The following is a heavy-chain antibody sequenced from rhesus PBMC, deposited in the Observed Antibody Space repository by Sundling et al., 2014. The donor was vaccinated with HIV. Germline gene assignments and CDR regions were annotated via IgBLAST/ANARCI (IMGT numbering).Heavy chain of an antibody. Sequence: EVQLVETGGGLVQPGGSLKLSCAASGFTFSSYGMSWVRQAPGKGLEWVSAINSGGGSTYYADSVKGRFTISRDNSKNTLSLQMNSLRAEDTAVYYCVKKCSATYCYDYWGQGVLVTVSS. CDR2: INSGGGST. CDR1: GFTFSSYG. D-gene: IGHD2-2*01. CDR3: VKKCSATYCYDY. V-gene: IGHV3S42*01. J-gene: IGHJ4*01.